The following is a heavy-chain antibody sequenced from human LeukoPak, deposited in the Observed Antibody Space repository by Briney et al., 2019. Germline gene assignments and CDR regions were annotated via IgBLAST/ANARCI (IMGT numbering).Heavy chain of an antibody. D-gene: IGHD3-22*01. CDR1: GFTFSSYW. CDR3: ARGDPSWGVVVISEAHY. V-gene: IGHV3-74*01. CDR2: INSDGSST. J-gene: IGHJ4*02. Sequence: GGSLRLSCAASGFTFSSYWMHWVRQAPGKGLVWVSRINSDGSSTSYADSVKGRFTISRDNAKNTLHLQMNSLRVEDTAVYYCARGDPSWGVVVISEAHYWGQGTLVTVSS.